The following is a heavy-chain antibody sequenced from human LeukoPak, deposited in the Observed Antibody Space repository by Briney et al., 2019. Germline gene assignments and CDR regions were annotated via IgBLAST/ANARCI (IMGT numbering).Heavy chain of an antibody. CDR2: IYYSGST. J-gene: IGHJ2*01. CDR3: ARLDPNWYFEL. V-gene: IGHV4-59*08. CDR1: GGSTSRYY. Sequence: SETLSLTCTVSGGSTSRYYWSWIRQPPGKRLEWLGYIYYSGSTTYNPSLKSRLTMSVDTSKNQISLKLISVTAADTAVYYCARLDPNWYFELWGRGTLVTVSS.